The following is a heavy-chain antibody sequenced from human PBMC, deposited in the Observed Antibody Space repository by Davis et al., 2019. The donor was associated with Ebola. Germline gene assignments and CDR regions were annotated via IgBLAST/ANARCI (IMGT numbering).Heavy chain of an antibody. Sequence: MPGGSLRLSCTVSGGSISSYYWTWIRQPPGKGLEWIGYISYSGSTNYNPSLKSRVTISVDTSKNQFSLKLSSVTAADTAVYYCARAGWYSSSSYDYWGQGTLVTVSS. J-gene: IGHJ4*02. CDR3: ARAGWYSSSSYDY. CDR2: ISYSGST. CDR1: GGSISSYY. D-gene: IGHD6-6*01. V-gene: IGHV4-59*01.